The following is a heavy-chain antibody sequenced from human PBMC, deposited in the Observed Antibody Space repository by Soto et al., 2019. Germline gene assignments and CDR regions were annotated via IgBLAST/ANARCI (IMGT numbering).Heavy chain of an antibody. CDR3: ARWRGYPNGYFDH. V-gene: IGHV3-33*01. D-gene: IGHD3-3*01. Sequence: GGSLRLSCESSGFPFSSYGMHWVRQAPGKGLEWVASIWYDGSNNKYADAVKGRFTMSKDNSKNMLFLQMNSLRGEDTAVYYCARWRGYPNGYFDHWGQGTLVIVSS. CDR2: IWYDGSNN. J-gene: IGHJ4*02. CDR1: GFPFSSYG.